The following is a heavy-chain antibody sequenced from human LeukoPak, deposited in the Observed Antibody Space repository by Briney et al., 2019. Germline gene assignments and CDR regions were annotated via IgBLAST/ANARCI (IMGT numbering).Heavy chain of an antibody. D-gene: IGHD3-10*01. V-gene: IGHV4-59*01. CDR1: GGSISRYY. Sequence: SETLSLTCTVSGGSISRYYWSWIRQPPGKGLEWIGYIYYSGSTNYNPSLKSRVAISVDTSKNQFSLKLSSVTAADTAVYYCAGSYYYGSGSYFWFDPWGQGTLVTVSS. CDR3: AGSYYYGSGSYFWFDP. CDR2: IYYSGST. J-gene: IGHJ5*02.